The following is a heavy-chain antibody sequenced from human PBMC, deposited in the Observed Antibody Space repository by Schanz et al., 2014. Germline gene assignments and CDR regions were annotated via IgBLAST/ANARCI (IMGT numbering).Heavy chain of an antibody. CDR3: TTYCDGGCAIDN. CDR1: GFTFSDAW. Sequence: EVQLVESGGGLVKPGGSLRLSCAASGFTFSDAWMTWVRQAPGKGLEWVGRIKSKTDGGTTDYAAPVKGRFTISRDDSKNTLFLQMNSLKTEDTAVYYCTTYCDGGCAIDNWGQGTTVTVSS. CDR2: IKSKTDGGTT. J-gene: IGHJ6*02. D-gene: IGHD2-21*01. V-gene: IGHV3-15*01.